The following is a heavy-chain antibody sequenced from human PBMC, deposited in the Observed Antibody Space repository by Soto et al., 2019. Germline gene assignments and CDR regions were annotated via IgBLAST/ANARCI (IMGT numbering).Heavy chain of an antibody. CDR1: GGSFSGYY. Sequence: QVQLQQWGAGLWKPSGTLSLTCAVYGGSFSGYYWSWIRQPPGKGLEWIGEINHSGVTNYKPSLKRRVTISVDTSKHQFSLQLKSVTAADTALYYCARFSGSYYYAMDVWGQGSTVTVSS. D-gene: IGHD6-19*01. CDR2: INHSGVT. J-gene: IGHJ6*02. V-gene: IGHV4-34*01. CDR3: ARFSGSYYYAMDV.